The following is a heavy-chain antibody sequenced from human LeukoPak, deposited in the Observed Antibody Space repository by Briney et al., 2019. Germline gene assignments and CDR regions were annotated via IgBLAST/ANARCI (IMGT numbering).Heavy chain of an antibody. Sequence: GRSLRLSCAASGFTFSSYAMHWVRQAPGKGLEWVAVISYDGSNKYYADSVKGRFTISRDNSKNTLYLQMNSLRAEDTAVYYCARSVAKRYYYYYMDVWGKGTTVTVSS. CDR3: ARSVAKRYYYYYMDV. J-gene: IGHJ6*03. D-gene: IGHD6-19*01. CDR1: GFTFSSYA. V-gene: IGHV3-30*04. CDR2: ISYDGSNK.